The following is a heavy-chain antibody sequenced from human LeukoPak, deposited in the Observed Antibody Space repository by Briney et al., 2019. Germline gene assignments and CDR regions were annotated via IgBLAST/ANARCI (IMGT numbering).Heavy chain of an antibody. D-gene: IGHD6-13*01. CDR2: INHSGST. J-gene: IGHJ4*02. Sequence: PSETLSLTCSVSGGSIRNYYWSWIRQPPGKGLEWIGEINHSGSTNYNPSLKSRVTISVDTSKNQFSLKLSSVTAADTAVYYCARGLGKQQLVRWYYFDYWGQGTLVTVSS. CDR1: GGSIRNYY. CDR3: ARGLGKQQLVRWYYFDY. V-gene: IGHV4-34*01.